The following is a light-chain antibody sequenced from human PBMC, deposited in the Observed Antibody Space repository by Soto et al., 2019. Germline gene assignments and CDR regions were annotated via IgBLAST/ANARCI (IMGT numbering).Light chain of an antibody. CDR3: QQYNNWPRT. J-gene: IGKJ1*01. CDR1: PIVSST. Sequence: EILMTRSPATLSVSPGERSTLSCRASPIVSSTLAWYQQKPGQAPRLLIYGASARATGIPARFSGSGSGTEFTLTISSLQSEDFAVYYCQQYNNWPRTFGQGTKV. V-gene: IGKV3-15*01. CDR2: GAS.